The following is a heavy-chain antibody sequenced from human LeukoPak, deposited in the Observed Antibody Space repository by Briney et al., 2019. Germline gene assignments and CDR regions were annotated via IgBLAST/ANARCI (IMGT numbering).Heavy chain of an antibody. V-gene: IGHV3-23*01. CDR1: GFTFSSYG. Sequence: PGGSLRLSCAASGFTFSSYGMSWVRQAPGKGLEWVSAISGSGGSTYYADSVKGRFTISRDNSRNTLYLQMNSLRAEDTAVYYCAKGSSMIVVVIKHYYFDYWGQGTLVTVSS. J-gene: IGHJ4*02. CDR3: AKGSSMIVVVIKHYYFDY. D-gene: IGHD3-22*01. CDR2: ISGSGGST.